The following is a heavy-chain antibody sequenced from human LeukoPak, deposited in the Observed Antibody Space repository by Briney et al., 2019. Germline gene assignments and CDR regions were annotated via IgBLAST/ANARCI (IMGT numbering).Heavy chain of an antibody. V-gene: IGHV4-59*01. J-gene: IGHJ4*02. D-gene: IGHD3-22*01. CDR2: IYYSGST. Sequence: SETLSLTCKVSGGSISSYYWSWIRQPPGKGLEWIGYIYYSGSTNYNPSLKSRVTISVDTSKNQFSLKLSSVTAADTAVYYCARGYYYEGLDYWGQGTLVTVSS. CDR3: ARGYYYEGLDY. CDR1: GGSISSYY.